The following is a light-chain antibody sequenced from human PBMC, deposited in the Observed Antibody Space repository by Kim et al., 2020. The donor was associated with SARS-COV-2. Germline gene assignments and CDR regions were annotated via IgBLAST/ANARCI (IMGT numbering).Light chain of an antibody. V-gene: IGLV3-1*01. Sequence: SYELTQPPSVSVSPGQTATITCYGDELGDKFASWYRQKPGQSPVLVIHKNTNRPSEIPERFSGSKSGNAATLTISGTQAVDEAAYYCQSWDSRTVIFGGGTQLTVL. CDR2: KNT. CDR3: QSWDSRTVI. CDR1: ELGDKF. J-gene: IGLJ2*01.